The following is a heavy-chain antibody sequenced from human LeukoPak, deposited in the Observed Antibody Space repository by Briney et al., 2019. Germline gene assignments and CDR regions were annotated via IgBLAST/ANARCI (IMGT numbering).Heavy chain of an antibody. CDR2: IYYSGST. CDR1: GGSISSSSYY. V-gene: IGHV4-39*01. Sequence: PSETLSLTCTVSGGSISSSSYYWGWIRQPPGKGLEWIGSIYYSGSTYYNPSLKSRVTISVDTSKNQFSLKLSSVTAADTAVYYCATDYAREGLDAFDIWGQGTMVTVSS. D-gene: IGHD3-16*01. CDR3: ATDYAREGLDAFDI. J-gene: IGHJ3*02.